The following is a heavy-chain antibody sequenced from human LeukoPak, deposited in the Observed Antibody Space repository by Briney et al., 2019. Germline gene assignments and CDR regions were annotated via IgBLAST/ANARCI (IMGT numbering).Heavy chain of an antibody. Sequence: PGGSLRLSCAASGFTFSSYAMSWVRQAPGKGLEWVSAISGSGGSTYYADSVKGRFTISRDNSKNTPYLQMNSLRAEDTAVYYCAKVRGLLWFGELSFLRDWGQGTLVTVSS. CDR2: ISGSGGST. V-gene: IGHV3-23*01. J-gene: IGHJ4*02. CDR3: AKVRGLLWFGELSFLRD. D-gene: IGHD3-10*01. CDR1: GFTFSSYA.